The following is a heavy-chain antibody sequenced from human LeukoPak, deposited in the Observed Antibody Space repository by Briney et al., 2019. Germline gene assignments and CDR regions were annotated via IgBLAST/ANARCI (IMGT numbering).Heavy chain of an antibody. D-gene: IGHD3-22*01. CDR3: ARHFYDSSGYYSCDY. CDR2: IISSGSYM. Sequence: PGGSLRLSCAASGFTFSSYSMNWGRQAPGKGLEWVSSIISSGSYMYYADSVKGRFTISRDNAKNSLYLQMNSLRAEDTAVYYCARHFYDSSGYYSCDYWGQGTLVTVSS. J-gene: IGHJ4*02. CDR1: GFTFSSYS. V-gene: IGHV3-21*06.